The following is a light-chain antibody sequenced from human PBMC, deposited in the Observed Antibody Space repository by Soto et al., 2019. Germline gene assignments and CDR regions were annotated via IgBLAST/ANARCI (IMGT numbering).Light chain of an antibody. CDR3: QQYNIRPYT. V-gene: IGKV3-15*01. CDR1: QSVSSL. Sequence: IVLTQSPATLSVSPGERVTLSCRASQSVSSLLAWYQQKPRQAPTLLMYDTSTRATGIPARFSGSGSGTDFTLTIRSIPPEALALYYCQQYNIRPYTFCQGTKVDIK. J-gene: IGKJ2*01. CDR2: DTS.